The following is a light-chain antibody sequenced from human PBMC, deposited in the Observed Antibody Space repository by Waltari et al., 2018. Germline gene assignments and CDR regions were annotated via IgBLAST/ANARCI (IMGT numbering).Light chain of an antibody. CDR2: EVS. V-gene: IGLV2-14*01. Sequence: QSALTQPASVSGSPGQSLTISCTGTSSDVGGYNYVPWYQQHPGKAPKLMSYEVSNRPSGVSNRFSGSKSGNTASLTISGLQAEDEADYYCSSYTSSSTPYVFGTGTKVTVL. J-gene: IGLJ1*01. CDR3: SSYTSSSTPYV. CDR1: SSDVGGYNY.